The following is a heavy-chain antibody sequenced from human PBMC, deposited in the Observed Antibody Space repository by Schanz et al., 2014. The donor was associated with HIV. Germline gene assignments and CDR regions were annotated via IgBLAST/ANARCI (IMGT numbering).Heavy chain of an antibody. Sequence: VQLVESGGGVVQPGRSLRLSCTASGFTFSSSGMHWVRQAPGKGLEWVAAMWYDGSDKYYADSVKGRFTISRDNSKKTLYLQMNSLRAEDTAVYYCAGPKRDCSSTSCYTLAHWGQGTLVTVSS. V-gene: IGHV3-33*01. CDR1: GFTFSSSG. CDR2: MWYDGSDK. CDR3: AGPKRDCSSTSCYTLAH. D-gene: IGHD2-2*02. J-gene: IGHJ4*02.